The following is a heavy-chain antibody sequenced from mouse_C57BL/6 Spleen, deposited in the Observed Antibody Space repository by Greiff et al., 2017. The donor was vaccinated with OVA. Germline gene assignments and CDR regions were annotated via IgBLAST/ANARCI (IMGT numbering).Heavy chain of an antibody. J-gene: IGHJ2*01. CDR3: ARGDYGSSYFDY. V-gene: IGHV1-26*01. CDR1: GYTFTDYY. Sequence: VQLQQSGPELVKPGASVKISCKASGYTFTDYYMNWVKQSHGKSLEWIGDINPNNGGTSYNQKFKGKATLTVDKSSITDYMDLRSLTSEDSAVDYYARGDYGSSYFDYWGQGTTLTVSS. CDR2: INPNNGGT. D-gene: IGHD1-1*01.